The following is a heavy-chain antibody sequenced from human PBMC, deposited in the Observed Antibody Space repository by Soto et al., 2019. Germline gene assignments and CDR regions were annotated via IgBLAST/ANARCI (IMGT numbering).Heavy chain of an antibody. CDR3: ARIHWSQSSLDH. J-gene: IGHJ4*02. D-gene: IGHD6-19*01. Sequence: SETLSLTCAVSGGSIDSTDYSLTWIRQPPGKGLEWIGYVSHRGTAYSIPSLKGRLTLSMDSSQTQFSLKLTSVTAADSAVYYCARIHWSQSSLDHWGRGSLVTVSS. CDR1: GGSIDSTDYS. V-gene: IGHV4-30-2*01. CDR2: VSHRGTA.